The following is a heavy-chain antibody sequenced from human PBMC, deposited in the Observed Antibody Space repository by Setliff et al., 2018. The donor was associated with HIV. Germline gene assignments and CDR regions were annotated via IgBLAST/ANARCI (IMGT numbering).Heavy chain of an antibody. J-gene: IGHJ6*02. CDR2: INPNSGGT. CDR3: ARDSYYDSSGYRGGGPGGYYYYGMDV. D-gene: IGHD3-22*01. CDR1: GYTFTGCY. Sequence: GASVKVSCKASGYTFTGCYMHWVRQAPGKGLEWMGWINPNSGGTNYAQTFQGRVTMTRDTSISTAYMELSRLGSDDTAVYYCARDSYYDSSGYRGGGPGGYYYYGMDVWGQGTTVTVSS. V-gene: IGHV1-2*02.